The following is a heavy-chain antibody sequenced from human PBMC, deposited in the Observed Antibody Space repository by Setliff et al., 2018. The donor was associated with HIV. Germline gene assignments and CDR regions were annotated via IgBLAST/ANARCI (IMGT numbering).Heavy chain of an antibody. J-gene: IGHJ4*02. CDR1: GGSISSHY. V-gene: IGHV4-34*01. CDR2: INHSGNT. CDR3: ARGGGTIIGANFDY. D-gene: IGHD3-3*01. Sequence: SETLSLTCTVSGGSISSHYWSWIRQPPGKGLEWIGEINHSGNTNYNPSLERRVTISADTSQNQFSLNLTSVTAADTAVYYCARGGGTIIGANFDYWGQGTLVTVSS.